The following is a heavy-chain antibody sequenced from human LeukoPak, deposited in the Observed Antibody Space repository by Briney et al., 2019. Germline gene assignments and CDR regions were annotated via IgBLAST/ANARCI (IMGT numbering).Heavy chain of an antibody. D-gene: IGHD6-19*01. J-gene: IGHJ4*02. Sequence: PSETLSLTCTVSSGSTTGYYWSWIRQPPGKGLEWIGYVYATGTTNYNPSLKTRATISIDTSKNQLSLTLTSVTAADTAVYYCARVGSGGAWFDFWGQGTLVSVSS. CDR2: VYATGTT. CDR3: ARVGSGGAWFDF. V-gene: IGHV4-59*01. CDR1: SGSTTGYY.